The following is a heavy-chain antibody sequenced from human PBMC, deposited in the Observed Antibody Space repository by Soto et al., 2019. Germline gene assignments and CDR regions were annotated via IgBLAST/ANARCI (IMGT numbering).Heavy chain of an antibody. Sequence: PGGSLRLSCAASGFTFTRYSMNWVRQAPGKGLEWVSSISSTTNYIYYGDSMKGRFTISRDNAKNSLYLEMDSLRAEDTAVYYCARESEDLTSNFDYWGQGTLVTVSS. CDR1: GFTFTRYS. J-gene: IGHJ4*02. CDR3: ARESEDLTSNFDY. CDR2: ISSTTNYI. V-gene: IGHV3-21*06.